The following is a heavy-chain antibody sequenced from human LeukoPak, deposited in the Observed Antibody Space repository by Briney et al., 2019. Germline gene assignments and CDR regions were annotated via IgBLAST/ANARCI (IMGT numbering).Heavy chain of an antibody. D-gene: IGHD3-22*01. Sequence: GGSLRLSCAASGFSFSSYWMHWVRQGQGKGLEWVSAISGSGGSTYYADSVKGRFTISRDNSKNTLYLQMNSLRAEDTAVYYCAKPAPPHYYDSSGYWDWGQGTLVTVSS. V-gene: IGHV3-23*01. CDR2: ISGSGGST. J-gene: IGHJ4*02. CDR1: GFSFSSYW. CDR3: AKPAPPHYYDSSGYWD.